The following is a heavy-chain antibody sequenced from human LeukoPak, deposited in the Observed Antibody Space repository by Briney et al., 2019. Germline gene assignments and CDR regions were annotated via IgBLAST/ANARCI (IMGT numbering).Heavy chain of an antibody. CDR1: GDSISSGRYY. D-gene: IGHD1-1*01. CDR3: VRDWNGDYFDY. J-gene: IGHJ4*02. V-gene: IGHV4-61*02. Sequence: SETLSLTCTVSGDSISSGRYYWTWLRQPAGKALEWIGRIHTSGDTNDSPSLKRRVTISRDTSKNQFSLRPTSVTAADTAVYYCVRDWNGDYFDYWGQGTLVSVSS. CDR2: IHTSGDT.